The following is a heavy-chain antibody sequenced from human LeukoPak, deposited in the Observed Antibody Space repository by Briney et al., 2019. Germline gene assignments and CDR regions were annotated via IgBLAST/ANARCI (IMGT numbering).Heavy chain of an antibody. J-gene: IGHJ4*02. CDR1: GCTFSSYA. CDR2: ISGSGGST. V-gene: IGHV3-23*01. Sequence: GGSLRLSCAASGCTFSSYAMSWVRQAPGKGLEWVSAISGSGGSTYYADSVKGRFTISRDNAKNSLYLQMNSLRAEDTAVYYCARDLINYGVMFDYWGQGTLVTVSS. D-gene: IGHD4-17*01. CDR3: ARDLINYGVMFDY.